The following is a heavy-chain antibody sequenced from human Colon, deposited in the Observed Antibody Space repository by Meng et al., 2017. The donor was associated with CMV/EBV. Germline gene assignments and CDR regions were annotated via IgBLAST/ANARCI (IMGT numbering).Heavy chain of an antibody. CDR3: ARIIVGDNDYFDY. J-gene: IGHJ4*02. CDR2: IKPDGSEK. CDR1: GFTFTNSW. Sequence: GESLKISCAASGFTFTNSWMSWVRQAPGKGLEWVANIKPDGSEKYYVDSVKGRFTISRDNARNSVYLQMDSLGAEDTAVYYCARIIVGDNDYFDYWGQGTLVTVSS. V-gene: IGHV3-7*01. D-gene: IGHD1-26*01.